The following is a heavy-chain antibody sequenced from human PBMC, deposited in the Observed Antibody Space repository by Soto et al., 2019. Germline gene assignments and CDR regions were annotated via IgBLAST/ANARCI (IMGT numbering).Heavy chain of an antibody. CDR3: ASGYYDSSGYYGMDV. CDR2: IYSGGRT. CDR1: GFTFSSNY. V-gene: IGHV3-53*01. D-gene: IGHD3-22*01. J-gene: IGHJ6*02. Sequence: PGGSLRLSCAASGFTFSSNYMSWVRQAPGKGLEWVSVIYSGGRTYYADSVKGRFTISRDNSKNTLYLQMNSLRAEDTAVYYCASGYYDSSGYYGMDVWGQGTTVTVSS.